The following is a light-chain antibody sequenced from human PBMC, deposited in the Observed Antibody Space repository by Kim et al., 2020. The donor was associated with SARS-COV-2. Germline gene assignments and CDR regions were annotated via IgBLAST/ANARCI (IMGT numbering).Light chain of an antibody. CDR2: AAS. CDR3: QKYKSVPIT. Sequence: ASVGDRVTITCQASQCISNYVAWYQQKPGKPPKLLIYAASTLQSGVPSRFSGSGSGTDFTLTITSLQPEDVATYYCQKYKSVPITFGQGTRLEIK. V-gene: IGKV1-27*01. J-gene: IGKJ5*01. CDR1: QCISNY.